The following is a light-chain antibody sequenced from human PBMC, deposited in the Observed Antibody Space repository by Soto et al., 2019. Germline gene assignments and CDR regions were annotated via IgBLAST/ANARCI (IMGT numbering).Light chain of an antibody. V-gene: IGKV3-20*01. Sequence: EVFMTQAPATLSKSPGDRATLSCRASQFMSSNYLAWYQQKPGQAPRLLIYGASNRATGIPDRFSGSGSGTDFTLTISRLEPEDFAVYYCQQYGSSGTFGQGTKVDI. CDR2: GAS. CDR1: QFMSSNY. J-gene: IGKJ1*01. CDR3: QQYGSSGT.